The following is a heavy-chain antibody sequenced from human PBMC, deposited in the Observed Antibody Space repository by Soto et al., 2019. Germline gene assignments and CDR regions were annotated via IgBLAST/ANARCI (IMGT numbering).Heavy chain of an antibody. Sequence: ASVKVSCKASGYTFTSYGISWVRQAPGQGLEWMGWISAYNGNTNYAQKLQGRVTMTTDTSTSTAYMELRSLRSDDTAVYYCARDPRTTMVRGVILDYWGQGTLVTVSS. D-gene: IGHD3-10*01. CDR2: ISAYNGNT. J-gene: IGHJ4*02. V-gene: IGHV1-18*04. CDR1: GYTFTSYG. CDR3: ARDPRTTMVRGVILDY.